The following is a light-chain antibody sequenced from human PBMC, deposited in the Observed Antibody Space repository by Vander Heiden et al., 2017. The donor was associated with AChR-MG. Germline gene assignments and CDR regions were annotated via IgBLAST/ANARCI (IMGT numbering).Light chain of an antibody. CDR3: LQHYYSPRT. CDR2: SAS. Sequence: DIQMTQSPSAMSASVGDRVTITCRASQGVSNYLAWFQQKPGEVPKRLIFSASTLQSGVPSRFSGSGSGTDFTLTISSLQPEDFATYYCLQHYYSPRTFGQRTKVEIK. CDR1: QGVSNY. V-gene: IGKV1-17*03. J-gene: IGKJ1*01.